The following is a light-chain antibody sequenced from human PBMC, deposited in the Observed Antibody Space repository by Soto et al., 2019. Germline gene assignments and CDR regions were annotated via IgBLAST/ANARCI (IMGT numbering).Light chain of an antibody. CDR2: GNT. V-gene: IGLV1-40*01. CDR3: LSFDSSLSVV. CDR1: SSNIGAGYD. Sequence: QSVLTQPPSVSGAPGQRVTISCTGSSSNIGAGYDVHWYKQLPGRAPKLLIYGNTNRPSGVPDRFSCSKSGTSASLAITGLQAEDEADYYCLSFDSSLSVVFGGGTKLTVL. J-gene: IGLJ2*01.